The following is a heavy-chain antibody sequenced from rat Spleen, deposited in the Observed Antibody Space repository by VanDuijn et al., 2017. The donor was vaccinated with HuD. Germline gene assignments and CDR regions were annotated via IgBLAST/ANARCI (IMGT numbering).Heavy chain of an antibody. Sequence: EVKLVESGGGLVQPGRSLKLSCVASGFNFNDHWMTWVRQAPGKGLEWIGEINKDSSTINYTPSLKDKFTISRDNAQNTLYLQMSKLGSEDTAIYYCARAAGYSGVGVMDAWGQGASVTVSS. J-gene: IGHJ4*01. D-gene: IGHD1-1*01. V-gene: IGHV4-2*01. CDR2: INKDSSTI. CDR1: GFNFNDHW. CDR3: ARAAGYSGVGVMDA.